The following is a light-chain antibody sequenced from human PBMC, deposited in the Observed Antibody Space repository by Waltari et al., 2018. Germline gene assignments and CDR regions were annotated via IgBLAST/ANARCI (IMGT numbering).Light chain of an antibody. V-gene: IGKV1-9*01. CDR3: QLLNPYPRT. CDR2: AAS. CDR1: EGISSY. Sequence: IQFTQSPSFLSASVGDRVSITCRASEGISSYLAWYQQRPGKAPKLLIYAASTLHRGVPSRFSGSGSGTEFTLTISSLQPEDFATYYCQLLNPYPRTFGQGTKVEIK. J-gene: IGKJ1*01.